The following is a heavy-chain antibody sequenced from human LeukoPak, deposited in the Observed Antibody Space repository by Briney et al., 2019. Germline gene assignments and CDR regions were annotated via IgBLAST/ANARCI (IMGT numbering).Heavy chain of an antibody. CDR2: IIPIFGTA. V-gene: IGHV1-69*05. CDR3: ARSYLEYSSSSIYSGSYYSY. Sequence: GASVNVSFKASGGTFSSYAISWVRQAPGQGLEWMGGIIPIFGTANYAQKFQGRVTITTDESTSTAYMELSSLRSEDTAVYYCARSYLEYSSSSIYSGSYYSYWGQGTLVTVSS. D-gene: IGHD6-6*01. CDR1: GGTFSSYA. J-gene: IGHJ4*02.